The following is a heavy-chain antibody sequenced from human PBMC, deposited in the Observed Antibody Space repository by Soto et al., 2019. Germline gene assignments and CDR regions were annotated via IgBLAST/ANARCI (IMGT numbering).Heavy chain of an antibody. D-gene: IGHD6-13*01. CDR1: GFTFSSYA. CDR2: ISGSGGST. J-gene: IGHJ3*02. CDR3: ARSRADPPVDAFDI. Sequence: GGSLRLSCAASGFTFSSYAMSWVRQAPGKGLEWVSAISGSGGSTYYADSVKGRFTISRDNAKNSLYLQMNSLRAEDTAVYYCARSRADPPVDAFDIWGQGTMVTVSS. V-gene: IGHV3-23*01.